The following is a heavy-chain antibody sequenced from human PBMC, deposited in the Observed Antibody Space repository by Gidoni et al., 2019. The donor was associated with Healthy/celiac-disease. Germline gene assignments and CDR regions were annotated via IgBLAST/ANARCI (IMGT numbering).Heavy chain of an antibody. CDR2: ITHTGST. CDR3: ARGRYNDSSGFPY. Sequence: QVQLQPWGARLFKPSVTLSLPCALSGPSFSGYYWSWIRQSPGRGLEWIAEITHTGSTKYKPSLRSRVTISVDASKNQFSLQLRSVTAADTAVYYWARGRYNDSSGFPYWGQGTLVTVSS. V-gene: IGHV4-34*01. D-gene: IGHD3-22*01. J-gene: IGHJ4*02. CDR1: GPSFSGYY.